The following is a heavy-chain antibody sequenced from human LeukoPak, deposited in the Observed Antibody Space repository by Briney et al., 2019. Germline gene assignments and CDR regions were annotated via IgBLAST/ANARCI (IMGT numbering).Heavy chain of an antibody. V-gene: IGHV3-21*01. D-gene: IGHD2-2*01. CDR1: GFTFSSYS. CDR3: ARPRGCGSARCNNFDY. Sequence: PGGSLRLSCAASGFTFSSYSMNWVRQAPGKGLEWVSSISSSSSYIKYADSVKGRFTISRDNAKNSLYLQMNSLRAEDTAVYYCARPRGCGSARCNNFDYWGQGTLVTVSS. J-gene: IGHJ4*02. CDR2: ISSSSSYI.